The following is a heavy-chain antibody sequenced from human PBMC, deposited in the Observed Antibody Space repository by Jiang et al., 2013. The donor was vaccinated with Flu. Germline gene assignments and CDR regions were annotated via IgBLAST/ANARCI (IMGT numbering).Heavy chain of an antibody. J-gene: IGHJ4*02. Sequence: VSGGSVSSGSYYWSWIRQPPGKGLEWIGYIYYSGSTNYNPSLKSRVTISVDTSKNQFSLKLSSVTAADTAVYYCARGVAPLQWGSVGATIRDYWGQGTLVTVSS. CDR2: IYYSGST. CDR1: GGSVSSGSYY. V-gene: IGHV4-61*01. CDR3: ARGVAPLQWGSVGATIRDY. D-gene: IGHD1-26*01.